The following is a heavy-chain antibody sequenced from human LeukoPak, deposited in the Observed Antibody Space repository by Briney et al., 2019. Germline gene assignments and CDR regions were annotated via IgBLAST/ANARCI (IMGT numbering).Heavy chain of an antibody. J-gene: IGHJ4*02. CDR3: ARRYNRGSLDY. V-gene: IGHV4-59*08. CDR2: IDYRGTT. D-gene: IGHD6-19*01. Sequence: PSDSLSLTCTVSGGSISSNYWSWIRQPPGKRLEWIGYIDYRGTTNYNPSLKSRVTISVDTSKNQFSLKLNSVTAADTAVYYCARRYNRGSLDYWGQGTLATVSS. CDR1: GGSISSNY.